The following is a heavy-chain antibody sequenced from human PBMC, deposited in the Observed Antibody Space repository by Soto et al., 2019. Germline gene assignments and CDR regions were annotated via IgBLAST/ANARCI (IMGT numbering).Heavy chain of an antibody. CDR3: APTTVTTGTGWFDP. Sequence: QITLKESGPTLVKPTQTLTLTCTFSGFSLSTSGVGVGWIRQPPGKALEWLALIYWNDDKRYSPSLKGRLTITKDNSKNQVVLTMTNMDPVDTATYYCAPTTVTTGTGWFDPWGQGTLVTVSS. D-gene: IGHD4-17*01. J-gene: IGHJ5*02. V-gene: IGHV2-5*01. CDR2: IYWNDDK. CDR1: GFSLSTSGVG.